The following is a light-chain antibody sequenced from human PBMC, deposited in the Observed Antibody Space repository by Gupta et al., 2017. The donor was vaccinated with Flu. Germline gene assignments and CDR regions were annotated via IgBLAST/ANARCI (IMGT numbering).Light chain of an antibody. CDR3: ATWDTNLGAV. J-gene: IGLJ3*02. Sequence: QKVTISCAGSASNSGGNFVSWYQQVPGTAPKLLIFDDYKRPARIPDRFSASKSYTSATLAITGVQTGDEADYYCATWDTNLGAVFGGGTKVTVL. CDR2: DDY. CDR1: ASNSGGNF. V-gene: IGLV1-51*02.